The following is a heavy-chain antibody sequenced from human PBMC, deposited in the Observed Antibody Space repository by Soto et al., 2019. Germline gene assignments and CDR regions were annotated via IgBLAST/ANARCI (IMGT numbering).Heavy chain of an antibody. J-gene: IGHJ6*02. CDR1: AFSFSHYA. V-gene: IGHV3-30-3*01. Sequence: GGSLRLSCGASAFSFSHYAMHWARQAPGKGLECVAVISYDGNIKRYADSVKGRFTISRDNSENTLYLQMNSLSPEDTAVYYCARAGYCSGGRCYSPYYYYYGMDVWGQGTTVTVSS. CDR3: ARAGYCSGGRCYSPYYYYYGMDV. D-gene: IGHD2-15*01. CDR2: ISYDGNIK.